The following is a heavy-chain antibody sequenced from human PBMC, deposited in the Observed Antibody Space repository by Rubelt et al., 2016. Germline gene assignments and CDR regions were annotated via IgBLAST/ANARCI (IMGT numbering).Heavy chain of an antibody. J-gene: IGHJ4*02. CDR1: GGTFSSYA. CDR2: ISYDGSNK. V-gene: IGHV3-30*04. Sequence: QVQLVQSGAEVKKPGSSVKVSCKASGGTFSSYAMHWVRQAPGKGLEWVAVISYDGSNKYYADSVKGRFTISRDNSRNTLYLQMNSLRAEDTAVYYCAKGHSNLDYWGQGTLVTVSS. D-gene: IGHD6-13*01. CDR3: AKGHSNLDY.